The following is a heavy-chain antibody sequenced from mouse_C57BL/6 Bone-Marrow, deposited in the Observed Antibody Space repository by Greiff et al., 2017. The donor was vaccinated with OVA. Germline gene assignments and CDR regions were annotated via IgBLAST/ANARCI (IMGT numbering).Heavy chain of an antibody. CDR3: ARNYYGSSYEAMDY. V-gene: IGHV1-54*01. Sequence: QVQLQQSGAELVRPGTSVKVSCKASGYAFTNYLIEWVKQRPGQGLEWIGVINPGSGGTNYNEKFKGKATLTADKSSSTAYMQLSSLTSEDSAVYFCARNYYGSSYEAMDYWGQGTSVTVSS. J-gene: IGHJ4*01. CDR2: INPGSGGT. D-gene: IGHD1-1*01. CDR1: GYAFTNYL.